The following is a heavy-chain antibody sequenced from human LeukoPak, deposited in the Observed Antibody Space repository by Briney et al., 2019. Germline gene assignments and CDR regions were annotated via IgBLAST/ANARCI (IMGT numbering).Heavy chain of an antibody. D-gene: IGHD1-26*01. V-gene: IGHV3-64*02. CDR2: INTDGRVT. CDR3: TRDGGSFCDFDY. CDR1: GFSFRYFA. Sequence: GGSLRLSCVGSGFSFRYFAIHWVRQAPGKGLEYVSVINTDGRVTYYADSVKGRFTISRDNSKNTVYLQMGSLRGDDMAVYYCTRDGGSFCDFDYWGQGALVTVSS. J-gene: IGHJ4*02.